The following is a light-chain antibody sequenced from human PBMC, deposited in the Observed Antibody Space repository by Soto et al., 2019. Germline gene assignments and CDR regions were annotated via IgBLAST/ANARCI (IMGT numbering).Light chain of an antibody. J-gene: IGLJ3*02. Sequence: QSVLTQPPSVSGAPGQRVTISCTGGDSNIGANYDVHWYQQLPGTAPKLLIYGTSNRPSGVPDRFSGSKSGTSASLAITGLQAEDEAHYFCQSYDFTLGAFWVFGGGTKVTVL. V-gene: IGLV1-40*01. CDR3: QSYDFTLGAFWV. CDR2: GTS. CDR1: DSNIGANYD.